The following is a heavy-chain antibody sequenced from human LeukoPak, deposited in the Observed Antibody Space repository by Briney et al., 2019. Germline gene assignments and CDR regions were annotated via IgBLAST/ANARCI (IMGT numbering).Heavy chain of an antibody. Sequence: SETLSLTCAVSGGSISNSYWWSWVRQPPGKGLEWIGYIYYSGSTNYNPSLKSRVTISVDTSKNQFSLKLSSVTAADTAVYYCARQGSSSWDLTDDTFDIWGQGTMVTVSS. CDR1: GGSISNSYW. CDR3: ARQGSSSWDLTDDTFDI. V-gene: IGHV4-59*08. J-gene: IGHJ3*02. CDR2: IYYSGST. D-gene: IGHD6-13*01.